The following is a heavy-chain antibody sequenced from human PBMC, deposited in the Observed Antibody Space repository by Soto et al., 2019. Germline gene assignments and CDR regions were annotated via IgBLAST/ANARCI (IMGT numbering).Heavy chain of an antibody. J-gene: IGHJ5*02. CDR3: ARERAAATTYGLFDP. CDR2: IYYSARTT. Sequence: QVQLQESGPGLVKPSETLSLTCTVSGGSISSYYWSWIRQPPGKGLEWIGYIYYSARTTNYNPSLKSRVTMSVDTSNNQFSLKLSSVTAADTAVYYCARERAAATTYGLFDPWGQGTLVTVSS. CDR1: GGSISSYY. V-gene: IGHV4-59*01. D-gene: IGHD4-17*01.